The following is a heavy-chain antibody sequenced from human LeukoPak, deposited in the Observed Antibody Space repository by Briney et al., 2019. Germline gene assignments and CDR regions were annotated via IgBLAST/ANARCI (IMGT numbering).Heavy chain of an antibody. V-gene: IGHV4-39*01. CDR2: VYYTGRT. CDR1: GGSISSPTDH. J-gene: IGHJ4*02. Sequence: SETLSLTCTVSGGSISSPTDHWGWIRQPPGKGLEWIGSVYYTGRTYYNPSLKSRVVMSVDRSKRQFSLNLNSVTAADTAVYYCTRSSSISGVDYWGQGTLVTVSS. CDR3: TRSSSISGVDY. D-gene: IGHD6-13*01.